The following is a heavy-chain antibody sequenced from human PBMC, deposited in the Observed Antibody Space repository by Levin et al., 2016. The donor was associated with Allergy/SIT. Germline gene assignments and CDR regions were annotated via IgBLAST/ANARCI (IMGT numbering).Heavy chain of an antibody. J-gene: IGHJ4*02. D-gene: IGHD6-13*01. V-gene: IGHV4-31*02. CDR2: IYYSGST. Sequence: WIRQPPGKGLEWIGYIYYSGSTYYNPSLKSRVTISVDTSKNQFSLKLSSVTAADTAVYYCASKRGSWAYFDYWGQGTLVTVSS. CDR3: ASKRGSWAYFDY.